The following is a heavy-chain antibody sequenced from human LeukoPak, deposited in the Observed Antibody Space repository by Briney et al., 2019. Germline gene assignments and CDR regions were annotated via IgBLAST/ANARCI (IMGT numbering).Heavy chain of an antibody. CDR2: INPNSGGT. D-gene: IGHD3-10*01. Sequence: ASVKVSRKASGYTFTAYYLHWVRQAPGQGLEWMGWINPNSGGTNYAQKFQGRVTMTRDTSISTAYMELSSLRSDDTAVYYCAMASSGFGGYFDYWGQGTLVTVSS. CDR1: GYTFTAYY. CDR3: AMASSGFGGYFDY. J-gene: IGHJ4*02. V-gene: IGHV1-2*02.